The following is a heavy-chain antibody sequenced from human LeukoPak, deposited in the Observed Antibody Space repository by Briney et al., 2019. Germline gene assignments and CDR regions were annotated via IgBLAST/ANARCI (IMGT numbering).Heavy chain of an antibody. V-gene: IGHV3-23*01. CDR1: GFTFSTHA. J-gene: IGHJ4*02. Sequence: GGSLRLSCAASGFTFSTHAMTWVRQTPGKGLEWVSSIGGSGGGTYYADSVKGRFTISRDNSKNTVYLQMNSLRAEDTAVYYCAKDPYGTRYFDYWGQGTLVTVSS. D-gene: IGHD2-2*01. CDR3: AKDPYGTRYFDY. CDR2: IGGSGGGT.